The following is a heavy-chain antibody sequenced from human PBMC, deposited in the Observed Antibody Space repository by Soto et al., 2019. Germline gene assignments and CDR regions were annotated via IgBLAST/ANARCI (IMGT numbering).Heavy chain of an antibody. Sequence: SVKVSCKASGGTFSSYAISWVRQAPGQGLEWMGGIIPIFGTANYAQKFQGRVTITADESTSTAYMELSSLRSEDTAVYYCARVGGYASGAFDIWGQGTMVTVSS. J-gene: IGHJ3*02. CDR1: GGTFSSYA. CDR3: ARVGGYASGAFDI. D-gene: IGHD5-12*01. V-gene: IGHV1-69*13. CDR2: IIPIFGTA.